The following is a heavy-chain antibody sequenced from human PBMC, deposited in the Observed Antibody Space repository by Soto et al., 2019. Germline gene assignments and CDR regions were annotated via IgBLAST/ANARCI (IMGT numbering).Heavy chain of an antibody. CDR1: EFTFSNYG. V-gene: IGHV3-33*01. J-gene: IGHJ6*02. D-gene: IGHD3-10*01. Sequence: QVLLVESGGGVVQPGRSLRLSCAASEFTFSNYGMHWVRQAPGKGLEWVAVILNDGSNRYHADSVKDRFTISRDNSKNTLYLQTNSLRAEDTAVYYCARDDEYSGNGMDVWGQGTTVTVS. CDR3: ARDDEYSGNGMDV. CDR2: ILNDGSNR.